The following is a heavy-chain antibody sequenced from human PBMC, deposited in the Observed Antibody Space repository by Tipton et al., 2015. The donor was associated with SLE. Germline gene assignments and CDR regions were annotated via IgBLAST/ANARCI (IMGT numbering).Heavy chain of an antibody. Sequence: LRLSCAASGFTFSSYAMHWIRQPPGKGLEWIGYIYYSGSTNYNPSLKSRVTISVDTSKNQFSLKLSSVTAADTAVYYCARGRYYDSSGYYYDYWGQGTLVTVSS. CDR1: GFTFSSYA. J-gene: IGHJ4*02. CDR2: IYYSGST. CDR3: ARGRYYDSSGYYYDY. V-gene: IGHV4-59*01. D-gene: IGHD3-22*01.